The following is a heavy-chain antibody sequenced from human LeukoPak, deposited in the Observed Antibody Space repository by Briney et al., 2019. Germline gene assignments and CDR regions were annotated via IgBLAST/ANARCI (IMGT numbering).Heavy chain of an antibody. D-gene: IGHD3-3*01. CDR1: GFTFSNAW. Sequence: GGSLRLSCAASGFTFSNAWMSWVRQAPGKGLEWVGRIKSKTDGGTTDYAAPVKGRFTISRDDSKNTLYLQMNSLKTEDTAVYYRTTYDFWSGYYVGPWYYYYYMDVWGKGTTVTVSS. CDR3: TTYDFWSGYYVGPWYYYYYMDV. J-gene: IGHJ6*03. V-gene: IGHV3-15*01. CDR2: IKSKTDGGTT.